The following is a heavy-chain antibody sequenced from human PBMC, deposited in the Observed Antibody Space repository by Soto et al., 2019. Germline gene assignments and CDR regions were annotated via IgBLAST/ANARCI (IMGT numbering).Heavy chain of an antibody. V-gene: IGHV1-69*08. J-gene: IGHJ3*02. CDR2: IIPILDIS. CDR3: AREPDSRNYYVALDI. CDR1: GGTFSSYT. Sequence: QVQLVQSGAEVKKPGSSVKVSCKASGGTFSSYTISWVRQAPGQGLEWMGRIIPILDISNYAPKLQDRVTITADKSTNKAYMELSSRRSDDTAIYYCAREPDSRNYYVALDIWGQGTMVTVSS. D-gene: IGHD3-10*01.